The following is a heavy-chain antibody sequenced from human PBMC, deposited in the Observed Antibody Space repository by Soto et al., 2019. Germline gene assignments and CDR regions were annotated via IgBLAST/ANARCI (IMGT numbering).Heavy chain of an antibody. CDR3: ASVAARPFYYYGMDV. D-gene: IGHD6-6*01. CDR1: GGTFSSYA. J-gene: IGHJ6*02. V-gene: IGHV1-69*06. Sequence: SVKVSCKASGGTFSSYAISWVRQAPGQGLEWMGGIIPIFGTANYAQKFQGRVTITADKSTSTAYMELSSLRSEDTAVYYCASVAARPFYYYGMDVWGQGTTVTVSS. CDR2: IIPIFGTA.